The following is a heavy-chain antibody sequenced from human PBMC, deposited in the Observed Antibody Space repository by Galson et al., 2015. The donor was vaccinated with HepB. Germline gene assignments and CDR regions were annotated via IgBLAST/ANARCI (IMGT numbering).Heavy chain of an antibody. V-gene: IGHV3-66*01. D-gene: IGHD6-19*01. J-gene: IGHJ3*02. Sequence: SLRLSCAASGFTVSSNYMSWVRQAPGKGLEWVSVIYSGGSTYYADSVKGRFTISRDNSKNTLYLQMNSLRAEDTAVYYCARDIRQWPEHDAFDIWGQGTMVTVSS. CDR3: ARDIRQWPEHDAFDI. CDR1: GFTVSSNY. CDR2: IYSGGST.